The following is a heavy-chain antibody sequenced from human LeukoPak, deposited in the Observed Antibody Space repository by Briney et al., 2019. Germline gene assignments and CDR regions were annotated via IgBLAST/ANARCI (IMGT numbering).Heavy chain of an antibody. D-gene: IGHD5-24*01. CDR3: ARAGVEMATIIDY. CDR2: ISSSGSTI. V-gene: IGHV3-11*01. CDR1: GFTFSDCY. Sequence: GGSLRLSCAASGFTFSDCYMSWIRQAPGKGLEWVSYISSSGSTIYYADSVKGRFTISRDNAKNSLYLQMNSLRAEDTAVYYCARAGVEMATIIDYWGQGTLVTVSS. J-gene: IGHJ4*02.